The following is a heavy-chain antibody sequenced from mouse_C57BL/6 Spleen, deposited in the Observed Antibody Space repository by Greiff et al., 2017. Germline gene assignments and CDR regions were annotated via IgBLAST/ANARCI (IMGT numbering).Heavy chain of an antibody. D-gene: IGHD2-3*01. CDR3: VRDGYYPLYYAMDY. CDR2: IRSTSNNYAT. J-gene: IGHJ4*01. Sequence: EVKLMESGGGLVQPKGSLKLSCAASGFSFNTYAMNWVRQAPGKGLEWVARIRSTSNNYATYYADSVKDRFTISRDDSESMLYLQMNYLKTEDTAMYYCVRDGYYPLYYAMDYWGQGTSVTVSS. CDR1: GFSFNTYA. V-gene: IGHV10-1*01.